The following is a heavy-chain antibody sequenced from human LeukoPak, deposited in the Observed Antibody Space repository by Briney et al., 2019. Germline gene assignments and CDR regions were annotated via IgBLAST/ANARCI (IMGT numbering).Heavy chain of an antibody. CDR2: IYPGDSDT. CDR3: ARHMTLYGGEDQIDY. J-gene: IGHJ4*02. V-gene: IGHV5-51*01. D-gene: IGHD4-23*01. CDR1: GYSFTSYW. Sequence: GESLQISCKGSGYSFTSYWIGWVRQMPGKGLEWMGTIYPGDSDTRYSPSSQGQVTISADKSIGTAYLQWRSLKASDTAMYYCARHMTLYGGEDQIDYWGQGTLVTVSS.